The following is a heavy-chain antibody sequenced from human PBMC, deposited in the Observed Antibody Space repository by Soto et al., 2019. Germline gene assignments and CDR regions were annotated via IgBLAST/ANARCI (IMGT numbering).Heavy chain of an antibody. J-gene: IGHJ6*03. V-gene: IGHV1-8*01. CDR3: ARGAVGYCSSTSCYAFYHYYMDV. D-gene: IGHD2-2*01. Sequence: ASVKVSCKASGYTFTSYDINWVRQATGQGLEWMGWMNPNSGNTGYAQKFQGRATMTRNTSISTAYMELSGLRSEDTAVYYCARGAVGYCSSTSCYAFYHYYMDVWGKGTTVTVSS. CDR2: MNPNSGNT. CDR1: GYTFTSYD.